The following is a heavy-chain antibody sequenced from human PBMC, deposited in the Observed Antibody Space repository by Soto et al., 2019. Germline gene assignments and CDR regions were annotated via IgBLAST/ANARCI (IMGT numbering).Heavy chain of an antibody. Sequence: EVQLVESGGGLVKPGGSLRLSCAASGFSFSSYSMNWVRQAPGKGLEWVSSISSSASHINYADSVKGRFTISRDNAKKSLYLQMNSLRAEDTAVYYCARGYTGYCSGGTFYWFDPWCQGTLVTVSS. CDR3: ARGYTGYCSGGTFYWFDP. CDR1: GFSFSSYS. J-gene: IGHJ5*02. D-gene: IGHD2-15*01. CDR2: ISSSASHI. V-gene: IGHV3-21*01.